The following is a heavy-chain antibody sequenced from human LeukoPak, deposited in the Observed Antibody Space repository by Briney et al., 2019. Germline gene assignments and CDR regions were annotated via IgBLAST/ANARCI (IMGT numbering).Heavy chain of an antibody. V-gene: IGHV3-30*18. CDR3: AKCGIAAQNYYYYGMDV. Sequence: QPGRSLGLSCAASGFTFSSYGMHWVRQAPGKGLEWVAVISYDGSNKYYADSVKGRFTISRDNSKNTLYLQMNSLRAEDTAVYYCAKCGIAAQNYYYYGMDVWGQGTTVIVSS. CDR2: ISYDGSNK. CDR1: GFTFSSYG. J-gene: IGHJ6*02. D-gene: IGHD6-6*01.